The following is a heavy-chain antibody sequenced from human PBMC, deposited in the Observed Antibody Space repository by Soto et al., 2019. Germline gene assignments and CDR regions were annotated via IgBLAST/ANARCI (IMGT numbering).Heavy chain of an antibody. J-gene: IGHJ6*02. V-gene: IGHV1-8*01. D-gene: IGHD5-18*01. CDR3: ARGYSYGYGPAYYYYYYGMDV. Sequence: ASVKVSCKASEYTFTSYDINWVRQATVQGLEWMGWMNPNSGNTGYAQKFQGRVTMTRNTSISTAYMELSSLRSEDTAVYYCARGYSYGYGPAYYYYYYGMDVWGQGTTVTVSS. CDR1: EYTFTSYD. CDR2: MNPNSGNT.